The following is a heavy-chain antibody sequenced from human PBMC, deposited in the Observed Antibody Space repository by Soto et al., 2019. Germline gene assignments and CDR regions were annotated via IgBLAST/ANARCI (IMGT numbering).Heavy chain of an antibody. V-gene: IGHV1-2*02. J-gene: IGHJ6*02. CDR2: INPNSGGT. CDR1: GYTFTGYY. Sequence: ASVKVSCKASGYTFTGYYMHWVRQAPGQGLEWMGWINPNSGGTNYAQKFQGRVTMTRDTSISTAYMELSRLRSDDTAVYYCAGDMGRDGYNYGMDVWGQGTTVTVSS. D-gene: IGHD3-10*01. CDR3: AGDMGRDGYNYGMDV.